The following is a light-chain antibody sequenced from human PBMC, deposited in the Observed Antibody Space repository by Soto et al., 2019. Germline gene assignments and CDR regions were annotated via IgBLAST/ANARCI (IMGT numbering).Light chain of an antibody. CDR1: LSISTY. J-gene: IGKJ1*01. V-gene: IGKV1-39*01. Sequence: DIQMTQSPSSLSASLGDRVTITCRASLSISTYLNWYQQRPGQAPKLLIYVASTLHGGVPSRFSGSGSGTDFTLTISGLQAEDFATYYCQQTYSTPGTFGQGTKVDIK. CDR2: VAS. CDR3: QQTYSTPGT.